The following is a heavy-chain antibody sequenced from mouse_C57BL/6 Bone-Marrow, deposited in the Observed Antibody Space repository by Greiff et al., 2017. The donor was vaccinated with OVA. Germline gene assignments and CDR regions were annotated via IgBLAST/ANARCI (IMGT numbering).Heavy chain of an antibody. D-gene: IGHD3-2*02. CDR2: INPNNGGT. V-gene: IGHV1-26*01. Sequence: EVQLQQFGPELVKPGASVKISCKASGYTFTDYYMNWVKQSHGKSLEWIGDINPNNGGTSYNQKFKGKATLTVDKSSSTAYMELRSLTSEDSAVYYCARRQLRPLDYWGQGTTLTVSS. CDR3: ARRQLRPLDY. CDR1: GYTFTDYY. J-gene: IGHJ2*01.